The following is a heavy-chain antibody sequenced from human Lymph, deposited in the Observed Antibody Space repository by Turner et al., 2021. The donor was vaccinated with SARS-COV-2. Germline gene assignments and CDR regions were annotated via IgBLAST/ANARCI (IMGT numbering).Heavy chain of an antibody. J-gene: IGHJ4*02. CDR1: GGTFSSYG. CDR2: IIPMLDIA. V-gene: IGHV1-69*10. Sequence: QVQLVQSGAEVKKPRSSVKVSCKASGGTFSSYGISWVRQAPGQGLEGMGGIIPMLDIANYAQKFQGRVTITADKSTSTAYMELSSLRSEDTAVYYCARDVTGPLGYWGQGTLVTVSS. CDR3: ARDVTGPLGY. D-gene: IGHD1-20*01.